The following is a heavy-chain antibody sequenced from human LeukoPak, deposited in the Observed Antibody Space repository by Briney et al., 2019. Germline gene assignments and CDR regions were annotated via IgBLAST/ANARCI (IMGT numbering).Heavy chain of an antibody. CDR3: AKDLTLYGDFPYFDY. CDR2: VTPSGGGT. D-gene: IGHD4-17*01. J-gene: IGHJ4*02. V-gene: IGHV3-23*01. Sequence: GGSLRLSCAASGFTFSSYAMTWVRQAPGKGLEWVAAVTPSGGGTYYAGSVKGRFTISRDNSKNTLYLQMSSLRAEDTALYYCAKDLTLYGDFPYFDYWGQGTLVTVSS. CDR1: GFTFSSYA.